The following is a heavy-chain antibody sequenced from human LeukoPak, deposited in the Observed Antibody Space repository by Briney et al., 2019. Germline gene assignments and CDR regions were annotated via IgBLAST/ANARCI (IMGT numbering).Heavy chain of an antibody. D-gene: IGHD2-2*01. J-gene: IGHJ4*02. Sequence: GSLRLSCAASGFTFSSYAMSWVRQAPGKGLEWVSAISGSGGSTCYADSVKGRFTISRDNSKNTLYLQMNSLKPEDTAVYYCTKDRPEAYFDYWGQGTLVTVSS. CDR2: ISGSGGST. CDR3: TKDRPEAYFDY. CDR1: GFTFSSYA. V-gene: IGHV3-23*01.